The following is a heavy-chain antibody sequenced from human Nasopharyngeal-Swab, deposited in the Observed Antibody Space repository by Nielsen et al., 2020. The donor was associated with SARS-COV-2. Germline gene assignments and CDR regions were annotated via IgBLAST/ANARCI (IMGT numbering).Heavy chain of an antibody. J-gene: IGHJ4*02. D-gene: IGHD1-26*01. Sequence: GGSLRLSCAASGFTVSSIHMNWVRQAPGKGLEWVAVIFSGGSTFYADSVKGRFTISRHNSENTVYLQMNNLRPDDTAVYYCARCPYSGNPPDYWGQGTLVTVSA. CDR2: IFSGGST. CDR1: GFTVSSIH. V-gene: IGHV3-53*04. CDR3: ARCPYSGNPPDY.